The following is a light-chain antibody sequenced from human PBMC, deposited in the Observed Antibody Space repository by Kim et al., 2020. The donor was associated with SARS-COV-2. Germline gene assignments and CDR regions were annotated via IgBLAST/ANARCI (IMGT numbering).Light chain of an antibody. Sequence: ASVGDRVTITCRASQSIDTWLAWFQQRPGKAPKLLIYQASTLESGVPSRFSGSGPGTEFTLTISSLQPDDFATYFCQQYNTYSGTFGQGTKVDIK. V-gene: IGKV1-5*03. CDR2: QAS. CDR1: QSIDTW. CDR3: QQYNTYSGT. J-gene: IGKJ1*01.